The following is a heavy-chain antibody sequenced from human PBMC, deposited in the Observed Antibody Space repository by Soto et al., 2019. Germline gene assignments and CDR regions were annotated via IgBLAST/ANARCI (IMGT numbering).Heavy chain of an antibody. CDR2: IWYDGSNK. V-gene: IGHV3-33*01. CDR1: GFTFSYYG. J-gene: IGHJ6*02. CDR3: ARDRGSYGYYYGMDV. Sequence: QVQLVESGGGVVQPGRSLRLSCAASGFTFSYYGMHWVRQSPGKGLEWVAVIWYDGSNKFYADSVKGRFTISRDNSKNTLFLHMNSLRAEDTAVYYCARDRGSYGYYYGMDVWGQGTTVTVSS. D-gene: IGHD5-18*01.